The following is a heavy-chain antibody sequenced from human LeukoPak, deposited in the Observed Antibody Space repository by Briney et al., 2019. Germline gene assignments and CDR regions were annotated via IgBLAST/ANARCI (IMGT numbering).Heavy chain of an antibody. CDR1: GFTFSSYT. CDR2: ISYDGNNK. D-gene: IGHD5/OR15-5a*01. V-gene: IGHV3-30-3*01. J-gene: IGHJ6*03. CDR3: AKDFLRFSYYMDV. Sequence: GGSLRLSCAASGFTFSSYTMHWVRQAPGKGLEWVAVISYDGNNKCYADSVKGRFTISRDNSKNTLYLQMNSLKTEDTAVYYCAKDFLRFSYYMDVWGKGTTVTVSS.